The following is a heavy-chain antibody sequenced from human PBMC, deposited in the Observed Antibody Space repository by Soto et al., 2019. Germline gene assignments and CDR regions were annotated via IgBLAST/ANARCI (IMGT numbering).Heavy chain of an antibody. CDR2: ISNNGDTA. Sequence: EVQLLESGGGLVQPGGSLTLSCATSGFTFSSYAMVWVRQAAEKGLEWVASISNNGDTAYYADSVKGRFTISRGNSDXXLYLQMNGLRADDTVLYFCAKSRVFIGAIVTLLDSWGQGTQVTVSS. CDR1: GFTFSSYA. J-gene: IGHJ4*02. V-gene: IGHV3-23*01. CDR3: AKSRVFIGAIVTLLDS. D-gene: IGHD3-16*02.